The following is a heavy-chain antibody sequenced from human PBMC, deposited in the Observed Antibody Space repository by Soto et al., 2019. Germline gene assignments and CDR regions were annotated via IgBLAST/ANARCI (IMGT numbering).Heavy chain of an antibody. CDR2: ISGSGGST. CDR3: AKSIRPYYYGSGSYNYYYGMDV. Sequence: GGSLRLSCAASGFTFSSYAMSWVRQAPGKGLEWVSAISGSGGSTYYADSVKGRFTISRDNSKNTLYLQMHSLRAEDTAVYYCAKSIRPYYYGSGSYNYYYGMDVWGQGTTVTVSS. D-gene: IGHD3-10*01. CDR1: GFTFSSYA. V-gene: IGHV3-23*01. J-gene: IGHJ6*02.